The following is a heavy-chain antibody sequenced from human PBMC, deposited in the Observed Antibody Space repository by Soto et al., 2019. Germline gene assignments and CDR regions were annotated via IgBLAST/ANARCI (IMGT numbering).Heavy chain of an antibody. Sequence: EVQLVESGGGLVQPGGSLRLSCAASGFTFSSYSMNWVRQAPGKGLEWVSYISSSSSNIYYADSVKGRFTISRDNAKNSLYLQKNSLRAEDTAVYYCARHPERIAQIGWFDPWGQGTLVTVSS. CDR2: ISSSSSNI. J-gene: IGHJ5*02. CDR3: ARHPERIAQIGWFDP. V-gene: IGHV3-48*01. CDR1: GFTFSSYS. D-gene: IGHD6-13*01.